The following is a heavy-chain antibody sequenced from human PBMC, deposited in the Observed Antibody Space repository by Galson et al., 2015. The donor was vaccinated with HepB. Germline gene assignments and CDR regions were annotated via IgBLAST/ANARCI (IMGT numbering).Heavy chain of an antibody. D-gene: IGHD6-19*01. CDR2: ISTSSSHI. Sequence: SLRLSCAASGFTFGDFYMSWIRQGPGKGLEWISYISTSSSHIYYADAVKGRFTISRDNAKNTLSLEMTGLRVEDTALYYCARVSGWNYFDYWGQGILVTVSS. CDR3: ARVSGWNYFDY. J-gene: IGHJ4*02. CDR1: GFTFGDFY. V-gene: IGHV3-11*01.